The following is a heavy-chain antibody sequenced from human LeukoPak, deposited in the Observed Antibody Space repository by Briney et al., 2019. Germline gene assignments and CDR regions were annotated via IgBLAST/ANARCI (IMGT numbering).Heavy chain of an antibody. CDR3: AREHNWNYRFTDY. Sequence: SETLSLTCAVYGGSFSDSCWSWIRQPPGKGLEWTGEINHSGTANYNPSLNSRVTISVDTSKNQFSLKLSSVTAADTAVYYCAREHNWNYRFTDYWGQETLVTVSS. CDR2: INHSGTA. D-gene: IGHD1-7*01. V-gene: IGHV4-34*01. CDR1: GGSFSDSC. J-gene: IGHJ4*02.